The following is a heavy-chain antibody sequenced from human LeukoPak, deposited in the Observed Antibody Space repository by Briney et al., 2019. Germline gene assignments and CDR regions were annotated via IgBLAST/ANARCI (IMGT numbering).Heavy chain of an antibody. CDR3: ARFDYSSSSYYFDY. CDR2: IYYSGST. J-gene: IGHJ4*02. CDR1: GGSLSSYY. Sequence: SETLSLTCTVSGGSLSSYYWSWIRQPPGKGLEWIGYIYYSGSTNYNPSLKSRVTISVDTSKNQFSLKLSSVTAADTAVYYCARFDYSSSSYYFDYWGQGTLVTVSS. V-gene: IGHV4-59*01. D-gene: IGHD6-6*01.